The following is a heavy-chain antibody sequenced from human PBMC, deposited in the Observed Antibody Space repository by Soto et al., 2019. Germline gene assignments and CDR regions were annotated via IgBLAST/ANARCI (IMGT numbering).Heavy chain of an antibody. CDR1: GYTFTDYG. D-gene: IGHD3-22*01. CDR2: INPSDGNR. Sequence: ASVKVSCKASGYTFTDYGISWVRQAPGQGLEWMGWINPSDGNRNFAQKFEDRVTMTTATSTNTVFLELRSLKSDDTAIYYCARDRLRGYDSSGFYSWGQGTMVTVSS. CDR3: ARDRLRGYDSSGFYS. V-gene: IGHV1-18*01. J-gene: IGHJ4*02.